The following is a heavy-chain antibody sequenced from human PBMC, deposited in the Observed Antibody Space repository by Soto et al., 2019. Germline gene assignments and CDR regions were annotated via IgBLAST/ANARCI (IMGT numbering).Heavy chain of an antibody. CDR2: ISDSGSVT. D-gene: IGHD2-15*01. J-gene: IGHJ3*02. CDR3: ARCLLGVGDPFDI. Sequence: QVQLVDSGGGLVKPVGSLRLSCAASGFTFSNYYMTWIRQAPGKGLEWISYISDSGSVTYYADSVQGRFSISRDNAKNSLFLEMNDLRVDDTAVYYCARCLLGVGDPFDIWGQGTMVTVSS. CDR1: GFTFSNYY. V-gene: IGHV3-11*01.